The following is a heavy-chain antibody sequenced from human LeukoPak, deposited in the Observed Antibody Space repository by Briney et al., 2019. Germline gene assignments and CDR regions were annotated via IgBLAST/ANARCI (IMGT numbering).Heavy chain of an antibody. CDR3: ARAGYSGSDFSA. Sequence: SETLSLTCTASGGSINSYYWSWIRQPPGKGLECIGYIHYTGSTNYNPSLKSRVTISVDTSKNHFSLQLRSVTAADTAVYYCARAGYSGSDFSAWGKRATGTASS. D-gene: IGHD5-12*01. V-gene: IGHV4-59*01. J-gene: IGHJ6*04. CDR2: IHYTGST. CDR1: GGSINSYY.